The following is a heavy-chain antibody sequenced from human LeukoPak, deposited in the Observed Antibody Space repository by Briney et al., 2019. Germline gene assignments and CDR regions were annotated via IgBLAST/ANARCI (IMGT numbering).Heavy chain of an antibody. J-gene: IGHJ4*02. D-gene: IGHD2-8*01. CDR2: VRGGSGGR. V-gene: IGHV3-23*01. CDR1: GFTFNNYA. Sequence: PGGSLRLSCAASGFTFNNYAMTWVRQAPGKGLEWVSTVRGGSGGRYYAESVKGRFTISRDNSKNTRYLQMSSLRVEDTAVYYCAKQSYARSLGEGGPGTLVSVSS. CDR3: AKQSYARSLGE.